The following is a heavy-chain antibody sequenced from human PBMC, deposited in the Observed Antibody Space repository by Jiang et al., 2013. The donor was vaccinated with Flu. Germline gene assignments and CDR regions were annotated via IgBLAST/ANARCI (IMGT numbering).Heavy chain of an antibody. V-gene: IGHV7-4-1*02. J-gene: IGHJ6*02. CDR2: INTNTGNP. D-gene: IGHD6-13*01. Sequence: SVKVSCKASGYTFTSYAMNWVRQAPGQGLEWMGWINTNTGNPTYAQGFTGRFVFSLDTSVSTAYLQISSLKAEDTAVYYCARDYSSSWSDYYYGMDVWGQGTTVTVSS. CDR3: ARDYSSSWSDYYYGMDV. CDR1: GYTFTSYA.